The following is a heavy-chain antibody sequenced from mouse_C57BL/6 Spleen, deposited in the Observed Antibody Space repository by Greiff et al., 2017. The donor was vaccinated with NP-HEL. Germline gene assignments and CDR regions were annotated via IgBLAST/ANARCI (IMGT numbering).Heavy chain of an antibody. CDR2: ISYSGST. J-gene: IGHJ4*01. CDR3: ARYRGYYYGSSYPHYAMDY. Sequence: EVNLVESGPGLAKPSQTLSLTCSVTGYSITSDYWNWIRKFPGNKLEYMGYISYSGSTYYNPSLKSRISITRDTSKNQYYLQLNSVTTEDTATYYCARYRGYYYGSSYPHYAMDYWGQGTSVTVSS. CDR1: GYSITSDY. D-gene: IGHD1-1*01. V-gene: IGHV3-8*01.